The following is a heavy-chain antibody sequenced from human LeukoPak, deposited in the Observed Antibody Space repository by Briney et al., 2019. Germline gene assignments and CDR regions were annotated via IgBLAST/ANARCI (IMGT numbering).Heavy chain of an antibody. D-gene: IGHD4-11*01. J-gene: IGHJ4*02. Sequence: GASVKVSCKASGGTFSSYAISWVRQAPGQGLEWMGGIIPIFGTANYAQKFQGRVTITADESTSTAYMELRNLRSSDTAVYYCATGGTYSSFDHWGQGTLVTVSS. CDR1: GGTFSSYA. CDR2: IIPIFGTA. V-gene: IGHV1-69*13. CDR3: ATGGTYSSFDH.